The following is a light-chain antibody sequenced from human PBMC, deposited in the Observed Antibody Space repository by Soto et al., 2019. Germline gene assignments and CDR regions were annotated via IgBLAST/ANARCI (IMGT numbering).Light chain of an antibody. V-gene: IGLV2-14*01. CDR3: SSYTSSKTRV. Sequence: QSALTQPASVSGSPGQSITISCTGTSSDVGGYNYVSWYQQHPGKAPKLMIYDVSNRPSGVSNRFSGSKSGNTASLTISGLRAEAEADFYCSSYTSSKTRVFGVGTKLTVL. CDR1: SSDVGGYNY. CDR2: DVS. J-gene: IGLJ2*01.